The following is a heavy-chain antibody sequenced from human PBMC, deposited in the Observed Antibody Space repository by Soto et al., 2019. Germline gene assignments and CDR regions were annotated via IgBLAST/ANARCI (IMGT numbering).Heavy chain of an antibody. V-gene: IGHV1-69*01. CDR1: GGSFSNYG. J-gene: IGHJ3*02. Sequence: QVQLVQSGAEVKKTGSSVKVSCKAFGGSFSNYGVNWVRQAPGQGLEWLGGIIPRLGTANYDQNFRDRVTITADESTTTVYLDLTSLTSEDAAVFYCARGRRWLDRGSDFEIWGQGTKVTVSS. CDR3: ARGRRWLDRGSDFEI. CDR2: IIPRLGTA. D-gene: IGHD6-19*01.